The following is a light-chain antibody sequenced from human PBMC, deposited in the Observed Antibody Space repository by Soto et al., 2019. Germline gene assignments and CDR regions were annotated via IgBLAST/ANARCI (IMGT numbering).Light chain of an antibody. V-gene: IGKV1-39*01. CDR3: QQTYSTPPT. Sequence: DIQMTQSPSSLSASVGDRVTITCRASQSISTYLNWYQQKAGLAPKLLIYAASSLQSGVPSRFSGSGSGTDFTLTTSSLQPEDFATYYCQQTYSTPPTFGQGTKVDI. CDR2: AAS. J-gene: IGKJ1*01. CDR1: QSISTY.